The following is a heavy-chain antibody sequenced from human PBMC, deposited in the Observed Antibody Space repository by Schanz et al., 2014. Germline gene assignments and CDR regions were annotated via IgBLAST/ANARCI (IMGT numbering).Heavy chain of an antibody. Sequence: QVQLVQSGAEVQKPGASVMLSCKTSGYSFNLFGVSWVRQVPGQGLEWMGWISAYNGNMNYAPKFQGRVTMTTDTSTSTAYMELRNLRSDDTAVYYCVRDGDERLVVIFDQWGQGTLVTVSS. CDR1: GYSFNLFG. CDR2: ISAYNGNM. CDR3: VRDGDERLVVIFDQ. V-gene: IGHV1-18*04. J-gene: IGHJ4*02. D-gene: IGHD3-22*01.